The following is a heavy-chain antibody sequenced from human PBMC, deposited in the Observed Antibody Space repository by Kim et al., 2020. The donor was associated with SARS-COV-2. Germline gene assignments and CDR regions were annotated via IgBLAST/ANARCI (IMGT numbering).Heavy chain of an antibody. V-gene: IGHV4-31*03. CDR3: ARAHYYASGRYYNVGDY. D-gene: IGHD3-10*01. CDR1: GGSIYSGGYY. J-gene: IGHJ4*01. Sequence: SETLSLTCTVSGGSIYSGGYYWSWIRHPGKGLEWIGNIYFSGSTYYSPSLKSRVPISIDTTKNQFSLKLRSVTAADTAAYYCARAHYYASGRYYNVGDY. CDR2: IYFSGST.